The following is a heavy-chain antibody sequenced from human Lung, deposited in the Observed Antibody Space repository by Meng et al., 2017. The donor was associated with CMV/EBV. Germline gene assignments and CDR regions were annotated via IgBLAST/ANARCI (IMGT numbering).Heavy chain of an antibody. J-gene: IGHJ4*02. V-gene: IGHV4-38-2*02. Sequence: SXTXSLXCTVSGASISSGYYWGWIRQPPGKGLEWLGTIYQNGATYYNPSLRGRVTISVDTSKNQFSLGLTSVTAADTAVYYCARDLQRWLQSGAFDYWGQGXLVTVSS. D-gene: IGHD5-24*01. CDR1: GASISSGYY. CDR2: IYQNGAT. CDR3: ARDLQRWLQSGAFDY.